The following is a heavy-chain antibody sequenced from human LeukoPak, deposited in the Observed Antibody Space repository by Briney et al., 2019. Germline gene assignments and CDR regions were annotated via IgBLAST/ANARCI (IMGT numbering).Heavy chain of an antibody. J-gene: IGHJ4*02. V-gene: IGHV1-69*04. CDR1: GGTFSSYA. CDR3: AREKDYGNYAPY. CDR2: IIPILGIA. D-gene: IGHD4-11*01. Sequence: SVKVSCKASGGTFSSYAISWVRQAPGQGLEWMGRIIPILGIANYAQKFQGRVTITADKSTSTAYMELSSLRSEDTAVYYCAREKDYGNYAPYWGQGTLVAVSS.